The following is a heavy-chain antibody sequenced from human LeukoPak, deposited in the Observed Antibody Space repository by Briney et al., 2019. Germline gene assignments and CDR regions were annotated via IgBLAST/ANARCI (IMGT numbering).Heavy chain of an antibody. J-gene: IGHJ4*02. CDR3: ARGFHY. V-gene: IGHV4-39*01. Sequence: PSETLSLTCSVSGGSIIGIHDYWAWIRQPLGKGLEWIAIINYSGNRYYNPSLRSRATISVDTSTNQFSLNLNSVTAEETAVYFGARGFHYWGQGTLVTVSS. CDR2: INYSGNR. CDR1: GGSIIGIHDY.